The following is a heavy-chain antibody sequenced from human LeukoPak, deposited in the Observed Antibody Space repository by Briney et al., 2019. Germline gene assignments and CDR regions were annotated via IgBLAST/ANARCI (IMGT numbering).Heavy chain of an antibody. CDR3: AKDGRYYYYYGMDV. CDR1: GFTFSSYA. J-gene: IGHJ6*02. CDR2: ISGSGGST. V-gene: IGHV3-23*01. Sequence: PGGSLRLSCAASGFTFSSYAMSWVRQAPGKGLEWVSAISGSGGSTYYADSVKGRFTISRDNSKNTLYLQMNSLRAEDTAVYYCAKDGRYYYYYGMDVWGQGTTVTVSS.